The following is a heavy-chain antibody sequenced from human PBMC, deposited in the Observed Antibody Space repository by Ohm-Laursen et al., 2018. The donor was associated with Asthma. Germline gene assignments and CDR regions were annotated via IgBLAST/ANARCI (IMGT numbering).Heavy chain of an antibody. Sequence: AASVKVSCKAFGYTFTSYDINWVRQATGQGLEWMGWMNPNSGNTGYAQKFQGRVTMTRNTSISTAYMELSSLRSEDTAVYYCARAGNYYGSGSRPGYYYGMDVWGQGTTVTVSS. CDR1: GYTFTSYD. CDR2: MNPNSGNT. D-gene: IGHD3-10*01. V-gene: IGHV1-8*01. J-gene: IGHJ6*02. CDR3: ARAGNYYGSGSRPGYYYGMDV.